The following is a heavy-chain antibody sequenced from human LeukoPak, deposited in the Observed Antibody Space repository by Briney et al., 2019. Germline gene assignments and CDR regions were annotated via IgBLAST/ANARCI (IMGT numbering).Heavy chain of an antibody. CDR3: ARDRQAITIFGVVKYYFDY. CDR2: INPNSGGT. V-gene: IGHV1-2*02. D-gene: IGHD3-3*01. CDR1: GYTFTGYY. Sequence: ASVKVSCKASGYTFTGYYMHWVRQAPGQGLEWMGWINPNSGGTNYAQKFQGRVTMTRDTSISTAYMELSRLRSDDTAVYYCARDRQAITIFGVVKYYFDYWGQGTLVTVSS. J-gene: IGHJ4*02.